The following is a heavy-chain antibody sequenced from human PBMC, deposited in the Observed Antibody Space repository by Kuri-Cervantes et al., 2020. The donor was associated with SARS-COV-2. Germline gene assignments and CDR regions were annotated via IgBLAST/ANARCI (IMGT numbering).Heavy chain of an antibody. CDR1: GGSFITYA. D-gene: IGHD3-22*01. Sequence: SVKVSCKVSGGSFITYAITWVRQAPGQGLEWMGGIIPIFRKLNYAQKFQGRVTITADEPTTTAYMELSSLKSEDTAVYYCARGDPKPYDSRFVHAFDIWGQGTMVTVSS. J-gene: IGHJ3*02. CDR2: IIPIFRKL. CDR3: ARGDPKPYDSRFVHAFDI. V-gene: IGHV1-69*13.